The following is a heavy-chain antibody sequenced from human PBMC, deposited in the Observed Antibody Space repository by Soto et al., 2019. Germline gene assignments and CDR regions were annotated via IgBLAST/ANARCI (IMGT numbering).Heavy chain of an antibody. V-gene: IGHV4-59*01. D-gene: IGHD5-18*01. CDR3: ARTQWVQLWTHAFDI. CDR1: GGSISGYY. CDR2: IYYSGSA. J-gene: IGHJ3*02. Sequence: QVQLQESGPGLVKPSETLSLTCTVFGGSISGYYWNWIRQPPGKGLEYIGYIYYSGSAKYNPSLNGRVTMSVDTSKGQFSLKLNYVTAADTAVYYCARTQWVQLWTHAFDIWGLGTMVTVPS.